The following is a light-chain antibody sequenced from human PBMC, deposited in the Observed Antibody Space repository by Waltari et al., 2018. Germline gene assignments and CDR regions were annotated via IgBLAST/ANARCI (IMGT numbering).Light chain of an antibody. Sequence: EIEMTQSPATLSVSPGERSTLSCRASQSVSSNLAWYQQKPGQAPRLLIYDASTRATDIPARFSGGGSGTEFTLTISSLQSEDFAVYYCQQYNDWPQTFGQGTKVEIK. J-gene: IGKJ1*01. CDR3: QQYNDWPQT. CDR2: DAS. V-gene: IGKV3-15*01. CDR1: QSVSSN.